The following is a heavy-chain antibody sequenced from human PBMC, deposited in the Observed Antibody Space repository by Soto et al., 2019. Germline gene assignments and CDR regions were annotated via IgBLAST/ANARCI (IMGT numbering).Heavy chain of an antibody. CDR3: AKDTRGHYDILTGYSSFDD. D-gene: IGHD3-9*01. V-gene: IGHV3-9*01. CDR2: ISWNSGSI. J-gene: IGHJ4*02. Sequence: GGSLRLSCAASGFTFDDYAMHWVRQAPGKGLEWVSGISWNSGSIGYADSVKGRFTISRDNAKNSLYPQMNSLRAEDTALYYCAKDTRGHYDILTGYSSFDDWGQGTLVTVSS. CDR1: GFTFDDYA.